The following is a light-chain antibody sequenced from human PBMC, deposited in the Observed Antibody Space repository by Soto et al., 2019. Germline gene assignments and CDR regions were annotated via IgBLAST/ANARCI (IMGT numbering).Light chain of an antibody. Sequence: IQMTQSPSPLSASVGDRVTITFPASQTISRWLAWYQQKPGKAPKLLISDASTLETGVPSRFSGSGSGTEFTLTISSLQSEDFAVYYCQQYNNWPPITFGQGTRLEIK. CDR1: QTISRW. J-gene: IGKJ5*01. CDR3: QQYNNWPPIT. CDR2: DAS. V-gene: IGKV1-5*01.